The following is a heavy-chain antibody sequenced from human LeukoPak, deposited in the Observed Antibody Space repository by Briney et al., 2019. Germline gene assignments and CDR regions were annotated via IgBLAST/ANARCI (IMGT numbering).Heavy chain of an antibody. Sequence: PSETLSLTCAVYGGSFSGYYWSWIRQPPGKGLEWIGEINHSGSTNYNPSLRSRVTISVDTSKNQFSLKLSSVTAADTAVYYCARDGLGFCSGYYTFYMDVWGKGTTVTVSS. J-gene: IGHJ6*03. V-gene: IGHV4-34*01. CDR2: INHSGST. D-gene: IGHD3-3*01. CDR1: GGSFSGYY. CDR3: ARDGLGFCSGYYTFYMDV.